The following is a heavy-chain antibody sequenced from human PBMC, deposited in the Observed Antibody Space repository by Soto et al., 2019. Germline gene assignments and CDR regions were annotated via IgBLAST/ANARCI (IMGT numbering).Heavy chain of an antibody. CDR3: AREVTHHTRYDFNY. CDR2: IDPSDSQT. D-gene: IGHD1-20*01. J-gene: IGHJ4*02. Sequence: GESLKISCKGSGYSFAGYWITWVRQKPGKGLEWMGRIDPSDSQTYYSPSFQGQVTISADKSISTAYLQWSSLKASDTAMYYCAREVTHHTRYDFNYWGQGTLVTVSS. V-gene: IGHV5-10-1*04. CDR1: GYSFAGYW.